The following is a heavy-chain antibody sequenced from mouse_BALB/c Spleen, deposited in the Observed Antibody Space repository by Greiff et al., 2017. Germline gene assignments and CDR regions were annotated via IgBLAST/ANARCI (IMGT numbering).Heavy chain of an antibody. J-gene: IGHJ2*01. CDR3: GRCGGPYYFDY. Sequence: LQESGPELVKPGASVKISRKASGYSFTGYLMNWVKQSHGKSLEWIGRINPYNGDTFYNQKFKGKATLTVDKSSSTAHMELLSLTSEDSAVYYCGRCGGPYYFDYWGQGTTLTVSS. V-gene: IGHV1-37*01. CDR1: GYSFTGYL. CDR2: INPYNGDT.